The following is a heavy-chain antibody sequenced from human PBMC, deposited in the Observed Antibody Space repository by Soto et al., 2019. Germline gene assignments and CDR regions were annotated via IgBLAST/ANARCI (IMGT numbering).Heavy chain of an antibody. V-gene: IGHV4-61*01. Sequence: SETLSLTCTVSGGSVSSGNYYWSWNRQPPGKGLEWIGYIYYSGSTNYNPSLKSRVTISVDTSKNQLSLKLSSVSAADTAVYYCARVERYDIYLDYWGQGTLVTVSS. CDR3: ARVERYDIYLDY. D-gene: IGHD3-9*01. CDR2: IYYSGST. J-gene: IGHJ4*02. CDR1: GGSVSSGNYY.